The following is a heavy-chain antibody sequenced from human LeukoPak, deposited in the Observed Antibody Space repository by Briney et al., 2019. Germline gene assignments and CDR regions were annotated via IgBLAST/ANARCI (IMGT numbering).Heavy chain of an antibody. J-gene: IGHJ6*02. CDR2: INHSGST. V-gene: IGHV4-34*01. CDR1: GGPFSGYY. D-gene: IGHD2-2*01. CDR3: ARGCSSTSCQTPNHYYYGMDV. Sequence: PSETLSLTCAVYGGPFSGYYWSWIRQPPGKGLEWIGEINHSGSTNYNPSLKSRVTISVDTSKNQFSLKLSSVTAADTAVYYCARGCSSTSCQTPNHYYYGMDVWGQGTTVTVSS.